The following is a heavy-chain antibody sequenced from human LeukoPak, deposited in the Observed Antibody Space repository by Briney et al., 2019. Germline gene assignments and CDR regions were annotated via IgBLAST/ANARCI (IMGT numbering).Heavy chain of an antibody. V-gene: IGHV4-34*01. CDR1: RGSLSGYY. CDR2: INHSGST. D-gene: IGHD4-17*01. Sequence: PSETLPLTCAVYRGSLSGYYWSWIRQPAGKGLEWIGEINHSGSTNYNPSLKSRVTISVDTSKTQFSLKLSSVTAADTAVYYCARARTVTRVPFDYWGQGTLVTVSS. CDR3: ARARTVTRVPFDY. J-gene: IGHJ4*02.